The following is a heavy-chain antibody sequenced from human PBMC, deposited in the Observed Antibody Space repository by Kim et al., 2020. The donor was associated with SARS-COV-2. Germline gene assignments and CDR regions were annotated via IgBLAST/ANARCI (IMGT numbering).Heavy chain of an antibody. CDR3: AKSPNWNSYYFDY. Sequence: CAHSVEGRSTISRDNSKNTLYQQINSLRAEDTAVYYCAKSPNWNSYYFDYWGQGTLVTVSS. V-gene: IGHV3-23*01. D-gene: IGHD1-7*01. J-gene: IGHJ4*02.